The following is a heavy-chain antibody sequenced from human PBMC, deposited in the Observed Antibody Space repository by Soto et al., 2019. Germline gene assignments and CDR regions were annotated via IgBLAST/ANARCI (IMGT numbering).Heavy chain of an antibody. CDR3: AREDRDRETGLVPAAIDGMDV. CDR1: GGTLSRYS. V-gene: IGHV1-69*13. CDR2: IIPIFGIA. D-gene: IGHD2-2*01. Sequence: EASVKVPCKASGGTLSRYSITWVRQAPGHGLEWIGRIIPIFGIASYAQKFQGRVTITADESTSTAYMELSSLRSDDTAVYYCAREDRDRETGLVPAAIDGMDVWGQGTTVTVSS. J-gene: IGHJ6*02.